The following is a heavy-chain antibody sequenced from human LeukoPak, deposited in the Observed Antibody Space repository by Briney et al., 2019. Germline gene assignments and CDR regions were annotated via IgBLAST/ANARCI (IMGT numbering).Heavy chain of an antibody. CDR3: ARSSVYSSSWYAYYFDY. V-gene: IGHV1-69*13. Sequence: SVEVSCKASGGTFSSYAISWVRQAPGRGLEWMGGMIPIFGTANYAQKFEGRVTITAAESTSPASMKLSSLRSEDTAVYYCARSSVYSSSWYAYYFDYWGQGTLVTVSS. J-gene: IGHJ4*02. CDR1: GGTFSSYA. D-gene: IGHD6-13*01. CDR2: MIPIFGTA.